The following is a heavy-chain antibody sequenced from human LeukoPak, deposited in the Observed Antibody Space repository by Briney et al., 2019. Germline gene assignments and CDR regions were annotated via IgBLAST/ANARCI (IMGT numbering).Heavy chain of an antibody. CDR1: GGSISNGSYY. J-gene: IGHJ5*02. Sequence: SETLSLTCTVSGGSISNGSYYWSWLRQPAGKGLEWIGRIYTSGSTNYNPSLKSRVTISVDTSKNQFSLKLSSVTAADTAEYYCARASITGTTWWFDPWGQGTLVTVSS. D-gene: IGHD1-7*01. CDR3: ARASITGTTWWFDP. V-gene: IGHV4-61*02. CDR2: IYTSGST.